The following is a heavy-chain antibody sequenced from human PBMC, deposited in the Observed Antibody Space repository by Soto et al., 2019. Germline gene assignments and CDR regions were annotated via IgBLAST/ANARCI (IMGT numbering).Heavy chain of an antibody. D-gene: IGHD2-15*01. Sequence: QLLESGPGLAKPSETLSLTCTVSGGFISSGSYYWGWIRQPPGKGLEWIGSLHHTGRTYYNPSLKSRVTISVDTSKNQLSLKLSSATAADTALYYCTRHRSYCSDGVCSQFHFDYWGRGTLVTVSS. CDR2: LHHTGRT. CDR1: GGFISSGSYY. V-gene: IGHV4-39*01. CDR3: TRHRSYCSDGVCSQFHFDY. J-gene: IGHJ4*02.